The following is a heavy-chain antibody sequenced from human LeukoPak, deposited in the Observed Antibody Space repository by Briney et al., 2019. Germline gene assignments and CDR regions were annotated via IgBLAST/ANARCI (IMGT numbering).Heavy chain of an antibody. V-gene: IGHV3-23*01. Sequence: GGSLRLSCAASGLTFSSYAMSWVRQAPGKGLEWVSAISGTGDSTHYADLVKGRFTISRDNSKNTLYLQMSSLRADDTAVYYCARRAPAAAGYYFDYWGQGTLVTVSS. CDR1: GLTFSSYA. J-gene: IGHJ4*02. CDR2: ISGTGDST. CDR3: ARRAPAAAGYYFDY. D-gene: IGHD6-13*01.